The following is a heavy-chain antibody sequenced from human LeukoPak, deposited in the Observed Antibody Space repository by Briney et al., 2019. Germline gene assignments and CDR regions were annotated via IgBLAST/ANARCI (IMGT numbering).Heavy chain of an antibody. D-gene: IGHD3-22*01. V-gene: IGHV4-39*01. CDR2: IYYTGST. CDR1: GGSISSSSYY. CDR3: ARHGYYYDSSGSFSYCGY. J-gene: IGHJ4*02. Sequence: SETLSLTCTVSGGSISSSSYYWGWIRQPPGKGLEWIVSIYYTGSTYYNPSLKSRVTISVDTSKNQFFLKLSSVTAADTAVYYCARHGYYYDSSGSFSYCGYWGQGTLVTVSS.